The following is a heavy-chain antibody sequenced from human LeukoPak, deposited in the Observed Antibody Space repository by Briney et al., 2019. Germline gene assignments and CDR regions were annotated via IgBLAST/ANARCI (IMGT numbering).Heavy chain of an antibody. Sequence: ASVKVSCKASGYTFTGYYMHWVRQAPGQGLEWMGWINPNSGGTNYAQKFQGRVTMTRDTSISTAYMELTRLRSDDTAVYYCARGVETVLTPHFDYWGQGTLVTVPS. CDR3: ARGVETVLTPHFDY. J-gene: IGHJ4*02. CDR1: GYTFTGYY. D-gene: IGHD4-23*01. CDR2: INPNSGGT. V-gene: IGHV1-2*02.